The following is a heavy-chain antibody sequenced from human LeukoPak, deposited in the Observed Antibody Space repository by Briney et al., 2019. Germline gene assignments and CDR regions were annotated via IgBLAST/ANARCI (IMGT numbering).Heavy chain of an antibody. CDR1: GFTVSSNY. D-gene: IGHD3-22*01. CDR3: AKRLYDSSGYSYYFDY. J-gene: IGHJ4*02. Sequence: GGSLRLSCAVSGFTVSSNYMVWVRQAPGKGLEWVSVIYSGGSTYYADSVRGRFTISRDNSKNTLYLQMNSLRAEDTAVYYCAKRLYDSSGYSYYFDYWGQGTLVTVSS. V-gene: IGHV3-53*01. CDR2: IYSGGST.